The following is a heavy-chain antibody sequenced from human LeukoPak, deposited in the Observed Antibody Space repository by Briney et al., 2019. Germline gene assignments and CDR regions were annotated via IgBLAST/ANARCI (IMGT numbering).Heavy chain of an antibody. V-gene: IGHV3-11*04. J-gene: IGHJ4*02. CDR2: ISSSGRFI. CDR3: ARDVGLYSSSWHFDY. CDR1: GFIFSDYY. D-gene: IGHD6-13*01. Sequence: GGSLRLSCAASGFIFSDYYMSWIRQAPGKGLEWVSYISSSGRFIYYADSVKGRFTISRDNAKNSLYLQMNSLTVDDTAVYYCARDVGLYSSSWHFDYWGQGTLVTVSS.